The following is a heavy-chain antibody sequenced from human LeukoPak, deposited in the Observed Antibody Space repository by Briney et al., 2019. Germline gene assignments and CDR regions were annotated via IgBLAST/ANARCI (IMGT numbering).Heavy chain of an antibody. CDR1: GFTFSSYA. Sequence: HPGGSLRLSCAASGFTFSSYAMHWVRQAPGKGLEWVAVISYDGSNKYYADSVKGRFTVSRDNSENTLYLQMNSLRAEDTAVYYCAKDNPLRHITVAGRPDYWGQGTLVTVSS. CDR2: ISYDGSNK. J-gene: IGHJ4*02. CDR3: AKDNPLRHITVAGRPDY. D-gene: IGHD6-19*01. V-gene: IGHV3-30-3*01.